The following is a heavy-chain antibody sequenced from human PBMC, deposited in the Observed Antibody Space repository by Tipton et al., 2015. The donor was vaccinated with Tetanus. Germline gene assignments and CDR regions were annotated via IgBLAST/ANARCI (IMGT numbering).Heavy chain of an antibody. CDR3: ASSRELLDNYFDY. CDR2: ISSSSSYI. V-gene: IGHV3-21*01. Sequence: SLRLSCAASGFTFSSYSMNWVRQAPGKGLEWVSSISSSSSYIYYADSVKGRFTISRDNAKNSLYLQMNSLRAEDTAVYYCASSRELLDNYFDYWGQGTLVTVSS. CDR1: GFTFSSYS. D-gene: IGHD1-26*01. J-gene: IGHJ4*02.